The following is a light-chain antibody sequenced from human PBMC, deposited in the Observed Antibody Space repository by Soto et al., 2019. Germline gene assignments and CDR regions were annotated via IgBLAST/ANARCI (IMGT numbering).Light chain of an antibody. V-gene: IGKV1-39*01. CDR3: QQRDSTPIT. CDR1: QSISSY. Sequence: DIQMTQAPASLSASVGDRVTITCRASQSISSYLNWYQQKPGKAPKLLIYAASSLQSGAASRFSGSGSGTDFTLTISSLQPEDFATYYCQQRDSTPITFRQGTRLEIK. J-gene: IGKJ5*01. CDR2: AAS.